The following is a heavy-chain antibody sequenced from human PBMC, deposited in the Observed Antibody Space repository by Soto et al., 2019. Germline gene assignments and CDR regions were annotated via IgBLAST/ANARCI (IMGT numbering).Heavy chain of an antibody. D-gene: IGHD2-8*01. CDR3: ARGILGYCTNGVCYNWFDP. CDR2: IYYSGST. Sequence: IRQPPGKGLEWIGSIYYSGSTYYNPSLKSRVTISVDTSKNQFSLKLSSVTAADTAVYYCARGILGYCTNGVCYNWFDPWGQGTRSTAS. V-gene: IGHV4-39*01. J-gene: IGHJ5*02.